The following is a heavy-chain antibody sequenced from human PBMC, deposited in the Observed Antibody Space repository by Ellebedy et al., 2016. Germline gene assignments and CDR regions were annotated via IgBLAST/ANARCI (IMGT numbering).Heavy chain of an antibody. D-gene: IGHD6-6*01. J-gene: IGHJ5*02. CDR1: GGSISSYY. Sequence: SETLSLTXTVSGGSISSYYWSWIRQPPGKGLEWIGSIYYSGSTYYNPSLKSRVTISVDTSKNQFSLKLSSVTAADTAVYYCARRSLAARIGGWFNPWGQGTLVTVSS. CDR3: ARRSLAARIGGWFNP. CDR2: IYYSGST. V-gene: IGHV4-59*04.